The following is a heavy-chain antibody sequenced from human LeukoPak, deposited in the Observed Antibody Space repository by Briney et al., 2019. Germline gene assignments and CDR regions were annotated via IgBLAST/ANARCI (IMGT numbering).Heavy chain of an antibody. V-gene: IGHV4-59*01. D-gene: IGHD2-2*01. CDR3: ASQSYGTSVSY. CDR2: IDYSGGT. J-gene: IGHJ4*02. CDR1: GGSISSYY. Sequence: SETLPLTCTVSGGSISSYYWSWIRQPPGKGLEWIGHIDYSGGTNYNPSLRSRVTMSIDMSKNQFSLKLNSVTAADTAVYYCASQSYGTSVSYWGQGTLVTVSS.